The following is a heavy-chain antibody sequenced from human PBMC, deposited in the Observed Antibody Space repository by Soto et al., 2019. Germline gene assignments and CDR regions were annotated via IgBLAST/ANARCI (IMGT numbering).Heavy chain of an antibody. V-gene: IGHV1-58*01. CDR2: IVVGSGNT. CDR1: GFTFTSSA. D-gene: IGHD7-27*01. Sequence: SVKVSCKASGFTFTSSAVQWVRQARGQRLEWIGWIVVGSGNTNYAHKFQERVTITRDMSTRTAYMELSSLRSEETAVYYCAAGSTGDPYYYYGMDVWGQGTTVTV. J-gene: IGHJ6*02. CDR3: AAGSTGDPYYYYGMDV.